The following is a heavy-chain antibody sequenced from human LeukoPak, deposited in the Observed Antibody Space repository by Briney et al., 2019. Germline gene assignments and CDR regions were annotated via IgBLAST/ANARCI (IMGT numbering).Heavy chain of an antibody. Sequence: ASVTVSCTASGYTFTSYGISWVRQAPGQGLEWMGWISAYNGNTNYAQKLQGRVTMTTDTSTSTAYMELRSLRSDDTAVYYCARGMNHYGDYVSWGQGTLVTVSS. J-gene: IGHJ5*02. CDR2: ISAYNGNT. D-gene: IGHD4-17*01. CDR3: ARGMNHYGDYVS. V-gene: IGHV1-18*01. CDR1: GYTFTSYG.